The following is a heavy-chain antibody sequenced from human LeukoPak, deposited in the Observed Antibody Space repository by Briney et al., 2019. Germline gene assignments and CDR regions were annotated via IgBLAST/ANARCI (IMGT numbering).Heavy chain of an antibody. CDR3: ARHPGSGFNFDY. V-gene: IGHV4-38-2*02. Sequence: SETLSLTCTVSGYSISSGYYWGWIRQPPEKGLEWIGSIYHSGSTYYNPSLKSRVTISVDTSKNQFSLKLSSVTAADTAVYYCARHPGSGFNFDYWGQGTLVTVSS. CDR2: IYHSGST. CDR1: GYSISSGYY. J-gene: IGHJ4*02. D-gene: IGHD3-3*01.